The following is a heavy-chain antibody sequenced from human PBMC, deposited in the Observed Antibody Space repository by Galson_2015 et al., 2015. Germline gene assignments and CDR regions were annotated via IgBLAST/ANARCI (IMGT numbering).Heavy chain of an antibody. CDR1: GYAFTDHG. J-gene: IGHJ4*02. Sequence: SVKVSCKASGYAFTDHGIGWVRQAPGQGLEWMGWIRTENGKTYYAQTFQDRVFMNADTSTKMAFLALGNLTSDDTAMYYCARRGFYCGPGGCYTTRGFDYWGQGTVVTVSS. CDR3: ARRGFYCGPGGCYTTRGFDY. V-gene: IGHV1-18*04. CDR2: IRTENGKT. D-gene: IGHD2-21*01.